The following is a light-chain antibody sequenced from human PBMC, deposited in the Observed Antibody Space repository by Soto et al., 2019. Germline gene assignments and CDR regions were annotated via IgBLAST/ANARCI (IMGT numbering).Light chain of an antibody. CDR2: ATS. CDR3: QQRSTRPRT. J-gene: IGKJ1*01. CDR1: QTVSTY. V-gene: IGKV1-39*01. Sequence: DTQMTQSPSSLSASVGDRISITCRASQTVSTYLNWYQQKPGKAPTLLISATSTLQSGVPSRFSGSGSGTEFTLTITSLQPEDFAVYYCQQRSTRPRTFGQGTKVEIK.